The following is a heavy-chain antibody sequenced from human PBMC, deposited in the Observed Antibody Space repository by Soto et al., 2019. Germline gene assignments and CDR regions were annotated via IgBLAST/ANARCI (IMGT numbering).Heavy chain of an antibody. Sequence: EVQLVESGGGVVRPGGSLRLSCAASGFTFDDYGMSWVRQAPGKGLEWVSGINWNGGSTGYADSVKGRFTISRDNAKNSLYLQMNSLRAEYTALYHCASSTSPTFYYYMDVWGKGTTVTVSS. CDR3: ASSTSPTFYYYMDV. CDR2: INWNGGST. CDR1: GFTFDDYG. V-gene: IGHV3-20*01. J-gene: IGHJ6*03. D-gene: IGHD2-2*01.